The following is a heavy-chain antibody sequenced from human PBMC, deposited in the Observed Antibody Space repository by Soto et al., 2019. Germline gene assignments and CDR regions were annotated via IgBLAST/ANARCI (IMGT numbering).Heavy chain of an antibody. CDR2: ISAYNGST. CDR3: ARDQYDFWSGYPVYYYGMDV. D-gene: IGHD3-3*01. CDR1: GYTFTSYG. V-gene: IGHV1-18*01. Sequence: GASVKVSCKASGYTFTSYGISWVRQAPGQGLEWMGWISAYNGSTNYAQKLQGRVTMTTDTSTSTAYMELRSLRSDDTAVYYCARDQYDFWSGYPVYYYGMDVWGQGTTVTVSS. J-gene: IGHJ6*02.